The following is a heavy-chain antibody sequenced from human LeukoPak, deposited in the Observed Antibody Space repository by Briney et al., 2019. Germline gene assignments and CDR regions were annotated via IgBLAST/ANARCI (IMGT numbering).Heavy chain of an antibody. D-gene: IGHD3-3*01. CDR2: IYYSGST. CDR3: ARQDSSLGFLEWLSPFDY. CDR1: GGSISSSSYY. V-gene: IGHV4-39*01. Sequence: SETLSLTCTVSGGSISSSSYYWGWIRQPPGKGLEWIGSIYYSGSTYYNPSLKSRVTISVDTSKNQFSLKLSPVTAADTAVYYCARQDSSLGFLEWLSPFDYWGQGTLVTVSS. J-gene: IGHJ4*02.